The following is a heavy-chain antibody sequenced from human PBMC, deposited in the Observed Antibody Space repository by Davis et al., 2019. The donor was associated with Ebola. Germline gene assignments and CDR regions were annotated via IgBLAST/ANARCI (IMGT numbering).Heavy chain of an antibody. CDR1: GGSFSGYY. CDR3: ARGQLRLGFDP. J-gene: IGHJ5*02. CDR2: INHSGST. Sequence: PSETLSLTCAVYGGSFSGYYWSWIRQPPGKGLEWIGEINHSGSTNYNPSLKSRVTISVDTSKNQFSLKLSSVTAADTAVYYCARGQLRLGFDPWGQGTLVTVSS. D-gene: IGHD1-26*01. V-gene: IGHV4-34*01.